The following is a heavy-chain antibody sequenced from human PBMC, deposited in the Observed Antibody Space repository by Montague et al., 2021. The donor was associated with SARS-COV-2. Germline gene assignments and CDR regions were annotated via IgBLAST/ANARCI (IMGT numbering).Heavy chain of an antibody. D-gene: IGHD3-22*01. Sequence: SRRLSCAASGFTFSSYGMHLFRQAPSKGLEWVAVIWYDGSNKYYADSVKGRFTISRDNSKNTLYLQMNSLRAEDTAVYYCARDRRYYYDTGGYMDVWGKGTTVTVSS. CDR2: IWYDGSNK. CDR3: ARDRRYYYDTGGYMDV. V-gene: IGHV3-33*01. CDR1: GFTFSSYG. J-gene: IGHJ6*03.